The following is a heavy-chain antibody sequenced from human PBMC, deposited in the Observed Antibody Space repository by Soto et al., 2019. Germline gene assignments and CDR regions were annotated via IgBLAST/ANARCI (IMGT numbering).Heavy chain of an antibody. D-gene: IGHD3-10*02. CDR2: IKSKTDVGTT. CDR3: TNKLYSTYGMDV. Sequence: GSSLRLSCAASGFTFSNAWMSWVRQAPGKGLEWVGRIKSKTDVGTTDYAAPVKGRFTISRDDSKNTLYLQMNSLKTEDTAVYYCTNKLYSTYGMDVWGQGTTVTVSS. J-gene: IGHJ6*02. CDR1: GFTFSNAW. V-gene: IGHV3-15*01.